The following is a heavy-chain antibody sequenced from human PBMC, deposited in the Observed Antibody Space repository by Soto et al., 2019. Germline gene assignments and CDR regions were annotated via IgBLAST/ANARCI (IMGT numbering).Heavy chain of an antibody. D-gene: IGHD2-15*01. V-gene: IGHV4-31*03. J-gene: IGHJ4*02. CDR2: IYYSGST. CDR3: ARDRSYCSGGSCYRYFDY. CDR1: GGSISSGGYY. Sequence: SETLSLTCTVSGGSISSGGYYWSWIRQHPGKGLEWIGYIYYSGSTYYNPSLKSRVTISVDTSKNQFSLKLSSVTAADTAVYYCARDRSYCSGGSCYRYFDYWGQGTLVTVSS.